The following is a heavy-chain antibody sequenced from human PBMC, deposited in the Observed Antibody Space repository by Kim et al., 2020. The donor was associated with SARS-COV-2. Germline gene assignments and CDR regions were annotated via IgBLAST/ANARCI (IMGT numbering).Heavy chain of an antibody. CDR3: ATPFDWLLLGGAFDI. CDR2: ISGSGGST. J-gene: IGHJ3*02. V-gene: IGHV3-23*01. CDR1: GFTFSSYA. D-gene: IGHD3-9*01. Sequence: GGSLRLSCAASGFTFSSYAMSWVRQAPGKGLEWVSAISGSGGSTYYADSVKGRFTISRDHSKNTLYLQMNSLRAEDTAVYYCATPFDWLLLGGAFDIWGQGTMGTVSS.